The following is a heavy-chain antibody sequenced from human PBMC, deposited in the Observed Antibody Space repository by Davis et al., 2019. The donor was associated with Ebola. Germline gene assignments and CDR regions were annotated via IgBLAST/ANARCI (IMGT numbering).Heavy chain of an antibody. CDR3: AKPATVTTLGPIDY. Sequence: PGGSLRLSCAASGFTFSRYALSWVRQAPGKGLEWVSGISGSGGSTYYADSVKGRFTISRDNSKNTLYLQMNSLRVEDTAVYYGAKPATVTTLGPIDYWGQGTLVTVSS. D-gene: IGHD4-17*01. J-gene: IGHJ4*02. CDR1: GFTFSRYA. CDR2: ISGSGGST. V-gene: IGHV3-23*01.